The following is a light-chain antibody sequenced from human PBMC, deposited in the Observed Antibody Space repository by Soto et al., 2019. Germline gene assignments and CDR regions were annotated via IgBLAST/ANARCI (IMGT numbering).Light chain of an antibody. CDR2: GAS. Sequence: ENVLTPSPGTLSLSPGESATLSCWASQTVGANYLAWYQQKPGQAPRLLIDGASNRATGLSDRFSGIGPGTDFTLTISRLEPEDSAVYYCQQYAKSPITFGQGTRLEMK. V-gene: IGKV3-20*01. J-gene: IGKJ5*01. CDR3: QQYAKSPIT. CDR1: QTVGANY.